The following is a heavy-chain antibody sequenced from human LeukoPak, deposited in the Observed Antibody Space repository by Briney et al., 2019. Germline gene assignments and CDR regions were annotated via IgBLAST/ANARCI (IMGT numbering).Heavy chain of an antibody. Sequence: SQTLSLTCAISGDSVSSNSAARNWIRQSPSRGLEWLGRTYYRSKWYNDYAVSVKSRITINPDTSKNQFSLQLNSVTPEDTAVYYCARENHWNDGPRYYYYGMDVWGKGTTVTVSS. J-gene: IGHJ6*04. CDR3: ARENHWNDGPRYYYYGMDV. V-gene: IGHV6-1*01. CDR2: TYYRSKWYN. D-gene: IGHD1-1*01. CDR1: GDSVSSNSAA.